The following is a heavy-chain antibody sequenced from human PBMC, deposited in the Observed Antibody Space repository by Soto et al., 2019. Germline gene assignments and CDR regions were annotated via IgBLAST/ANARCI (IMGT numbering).Heavy chain of an antibody. CDR1: GYTFTSYY. V-gene: IGHV1-46*01. J-gene: IGHJ3*02. CDR3: ATDCRGGSCYGADVLDI. Sequence: ASVKVSCKASGYTFTSYYLHWVRQAPGQGLEWMGIINPSAGTTIYAQKFQGRVTMTEDTSTDTAYMELSSLRSEDTAVYYCATDCRGGSCYGADVLDIGGQGTRVTVS. D-gene: IGHD2-15*01. CDR2: INPSAGTT.